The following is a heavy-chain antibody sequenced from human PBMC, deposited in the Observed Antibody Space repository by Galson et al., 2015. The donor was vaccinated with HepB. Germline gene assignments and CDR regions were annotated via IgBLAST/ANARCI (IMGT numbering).Heavy chain of an antibody. D-gene: IGHD4-17*01. V-gene: IGHV3-15*01. CDR3: TTGGHLFRDTDVVYGDYGPYAFDI. CDR1: GFTFSNAW. J-gene: IGHJ3*02. CDR2: IKSKTDGGTT. Sequence: SLRLSCAASGFTFSNAWMSWVRQAPGKGLEWVGRIKSKTDGGTTDYAAPVKGRFTISRDDSKNTLYLQMNSLKTEDTAVYYCTTGGHLFRDTDVVYGDYGPYAFDIWGQGTMVTVSS.